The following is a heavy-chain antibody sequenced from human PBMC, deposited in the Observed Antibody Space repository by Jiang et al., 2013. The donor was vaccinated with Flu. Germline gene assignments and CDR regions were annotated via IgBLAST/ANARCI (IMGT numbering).Heavy chain of an antibody. CDR1: GFSLSNSTMG. V-gene: IGHV2-26*01. J-gene: IGHJ4*02. CDR2: IFSNDEK. Sequence: KPTQTLTLTCTVSGFSLSNSTMGVSWIRQPPGKALEWLAHIFSNDEKFYSTSLKSRLTISRDTSKSQVVLTMTNMDPVDTATYYCARIGSSSWYPDHWGQGTLVTVSS. CDR3: ARIGSSSWYPDH. D-gene: IGHD6-13*01.